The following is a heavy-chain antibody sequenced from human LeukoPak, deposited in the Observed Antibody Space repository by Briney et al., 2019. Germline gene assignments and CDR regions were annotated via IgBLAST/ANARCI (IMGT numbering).Heavy chain of an antibody. J-gene: IGHJ4*02. CDR1: GYTFTGYY. Sequence: GASVKVSCKASGYTFTGYYMHWVRQAPGQGLEWMGWINPNSGGTNYAQKFQGRVTMTRDTSISTAYMELSRPRSDDTAVYYCARDRRFLEWLLPLDYWGQGTLVTVSS. CDR3: ARDRRFLEWLLPLDY. V-gene: IGHV1-2*02. D-gene: IGHD3-3*01. CDR2: INPNSGGT.